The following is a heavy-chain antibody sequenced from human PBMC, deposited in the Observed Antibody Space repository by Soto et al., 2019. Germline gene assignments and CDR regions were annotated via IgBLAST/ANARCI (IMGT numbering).Heavy chain of an antibody. D-gene: IGHD6-13*01. CDR2: IYSGGST. Sequence: EVQLVESGGGLIQPGGSLRLSCAASGFTVSSNYMSWVRQAPGKGLEWVSVIYSGGSTYYADSVKGRFTISRDNSKNTLYLQMNSLRAEETAVYYCARSYSSTTINWFEPWGQGTLVTVSS. CDR1: GFTVSSNY. CDR3: ARSYSSTTINWFEP. J-gene: IGHJ5*02. V-gene: IGHV3-53*01.